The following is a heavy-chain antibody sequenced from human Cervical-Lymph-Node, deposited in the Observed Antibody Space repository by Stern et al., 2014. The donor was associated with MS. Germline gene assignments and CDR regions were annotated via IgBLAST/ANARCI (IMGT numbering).Heavy chain of an antibody. D-gene: IGHD1-26*01. V-gene: IGHV1-69*06. J-gene: IGHJ6*02. CDR2: FIPIFGTA. CDR3: ARGELKEGLVRGMDV. CDR1: GGTFSSYA. Sequence: QVQLGQSGAEVKKPGSSVKVSCKASGGTFSSYAISWVRQAPGHGLEWMGGFIPIFGTANYAQKFQGRVTIPADTFTSTAHMERRSLRSEDTAVYYCARGELKEGLVRGMDVWGQGTTVTVSS.